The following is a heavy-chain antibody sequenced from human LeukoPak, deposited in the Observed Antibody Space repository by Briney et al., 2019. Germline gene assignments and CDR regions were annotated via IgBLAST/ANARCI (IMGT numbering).Heavy chain of an antibody. D-gene: IGHD1-26*01. CDR3: ARDLTGYSGIYSDH. J-gene: IGHJ4*02. CDR2: ISGSAGST. Sequence: PGGSLRLSCAASGFTFSSYAMSWVRQAPGKGLEWVSAISGSAGSTYYADSVKGRFTISRDNSKNTLYVQMNSLRAEDTAVYYCARDLTGYSGIYSDHWGQGTLVTVSS. V-gene: IGHV3-23*01. CDR1: GFTFSSYA.